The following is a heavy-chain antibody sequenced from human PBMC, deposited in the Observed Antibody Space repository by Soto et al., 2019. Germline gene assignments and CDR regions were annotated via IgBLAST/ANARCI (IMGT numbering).Heavy chain of an antibody. CDR3: ARDLGTTVPTWYYFDY. V-gene: IGHV3-30-3*01. J-gene: IGHJ4*02. CDR2: ISYDGSNK. D-gene: IGHD4-17*01. CDR1: GFTFSSYA. Sequence: QVQLVESGGGVVQPGRSLRLSCAASGFTFSSYAMHWVRQAPGKGLEWVAVISYDGSNKYYADSVKGRFTISRDNSKNXLYLQMNSLRAEDTAVYYCARDLGTTVPTWYYFDYWGQGTLVTVSS.